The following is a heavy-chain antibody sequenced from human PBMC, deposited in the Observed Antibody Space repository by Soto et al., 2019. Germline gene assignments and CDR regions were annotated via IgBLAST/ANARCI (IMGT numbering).Heavy chain of an antibody. CDR3: AKDGPGSSFQH. Sequence: WGSLRLSCAASGFTFSSYAMICFRQAPGKGLEWVSAISGSGGSTYYADSVKGRFTISRDNSKNTLYLQMNSLRAEDTAVYYCAKDGPGSSFQHWGQGTLVTVSS. CDR1: GFTFSSYA. D-gene: IGHD3-10*01. V-gene: IGHV3-23*01. CDR2: ISGSGGST. J-gene: IGHJ1*01.